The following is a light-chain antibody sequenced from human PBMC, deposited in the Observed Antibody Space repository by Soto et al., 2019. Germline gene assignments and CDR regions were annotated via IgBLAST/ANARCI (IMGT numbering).Light chain of an antibody. CDR2: DAS. CDR1: QDIYNY. CDR3: QQYDNLPIT. J-gene: IGKJ5*01. V-gene: IGKV1-33*01. Sequence: DIQMTQSPSSLSASVGDRFTITCQASQDIYNYLNWYQQKPGKAPKLLICDASNLETGVPSRFSGSGSGTDFTFTISSLQPEDIATYYCQQYDNLPITFGQGTRLEI.